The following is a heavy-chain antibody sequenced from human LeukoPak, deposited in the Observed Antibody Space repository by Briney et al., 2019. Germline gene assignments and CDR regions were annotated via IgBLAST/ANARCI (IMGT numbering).Heavy chain of an antibody. D-gene: IGHD5-12*01. CDR1: GFSFSSYG. Sequence: GGTLRLSCSASGFSFSSYGMSWVRQAPGKGLEWVSGLSASDGSAYYADSVKGRFTISRDNSKNTLYLQMNSLRAGDTAVYYCAKNIGGYDYWGQGTLVTVSS. CDR3: AKNIGGYDY. CDR2: LSASDGSA. V-gene: IGHV3-23*01. J-gene: IGHJ4*02.